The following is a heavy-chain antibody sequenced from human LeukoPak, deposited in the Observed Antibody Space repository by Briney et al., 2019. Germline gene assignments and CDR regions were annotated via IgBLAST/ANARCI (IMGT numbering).Heavy chain of an antibody. CDR1: GYTFTSXY. V-gene: IGHV1-46*01. D-gene: IGHD4-17*01. CDR3: AXXSXTTVTTNHYYFDY. Sequence: ASVKVSCKASGYTFTSXYMHWVRQAPGQGXXXXXXXXXXGGSXSYAXXXXXXXXMTXXXSTSTVYMXLSSLRSEDTAVYYCAXXSXTTVTTNHYYFDYWGQGTLVTVSS. CDR2: XXXXGGSX. J-gene: IGHJ4*02.